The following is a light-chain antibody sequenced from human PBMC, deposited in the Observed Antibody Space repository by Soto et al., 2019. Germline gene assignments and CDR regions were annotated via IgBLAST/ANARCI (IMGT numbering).Light chain of an antibody. CDR3: QQYGSLPIT. CDR2: DAS. J-gene: IGKJ5*01. Sequence: DIQMTQSPSSLSASIGDRVTISCQASQDIGNFLNWYQQKPGKAPYLLIYDASNLDTGVSSRFSGSGSGRDFSLTITSLQPDDVATYFCQQYGSLPITFGQGKRLDIK. V-gene: IGKV1-33*01. CDR1: QDIGNF.